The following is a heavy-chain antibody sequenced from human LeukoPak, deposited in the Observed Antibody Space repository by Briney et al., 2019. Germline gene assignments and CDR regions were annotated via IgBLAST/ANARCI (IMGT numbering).Heavy chain of an antibody. J-gene: IGHJ4*02. CDR2: IYDSGST. Sequence: SGTLSLTCTVSGGSVSSGSYYWSWIRQPPGKGLEWIGYIYDSGSTNYNPSLKSRVTISIDTSKNQFSLKLSSVTAVDTAVYYCARGSYDISFDYWGQGTLVTVSS. CDR3: ARGSYDISFDY. V-gene: IGHV4-61*01. D-gene: IGHD3-9*01. CDR1: GGSVSSGSYY.